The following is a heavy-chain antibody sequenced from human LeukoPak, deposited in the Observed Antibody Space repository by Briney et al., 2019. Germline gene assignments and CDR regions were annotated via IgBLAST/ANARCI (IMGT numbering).Heavy chain of an antibody. Sequence: RSQTLSLTCAISGDSVSSNSATWNWIRQSPSRGLEWLGRTYYRSKWYDDYAVSVKSRTTINPDTSKNQFSLQLNSVSPEDTAVYYCVRGSKGSSPYWYFDLRGRGTLVTVSS. D-gene: IGHD6-13*01. J-gene: IGHJ2*01. CDR2: TYYRSKWYD. V-gene: IGHV6-1*01. CDR1: GDSVSSNSAT. CDR3: VRGSKGSSPYWYFDL.